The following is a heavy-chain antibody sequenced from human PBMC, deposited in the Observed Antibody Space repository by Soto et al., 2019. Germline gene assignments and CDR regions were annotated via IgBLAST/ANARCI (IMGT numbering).Heavy chain of an antibody. V-gene: IGHV4-30-2*01. CDR2: IYHSGST. CDR1: GGSISSGGYS. CDR3: AREVIAAQLYYFDY. D-gene: IGHD6-6*01. J-gene: IGHJ4*02. Sequence: SESLSLTCAVSGGSISSGGYSWSWIRQPPGKGLEWIGYIYHSGSTYYNPSLKSRVTISVDRSKNQFSLKLSSVTAADTAVYYCAREVIAAQLYYFDYWGQGTLVTVSS.